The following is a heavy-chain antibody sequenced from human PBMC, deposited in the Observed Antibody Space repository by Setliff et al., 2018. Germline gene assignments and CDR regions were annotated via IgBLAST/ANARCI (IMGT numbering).Heavy chain of an antibody. V-gene: IGHV3-30*02. D-gene: IGHD3-22*01. CDR2: IRYDGSNK. CDR3: AKKEYYYDSSGYSYFDY. CDR1: GFTFSSYA. Sequence: GGSLRLSCAASGFTFSSYATTWVRQAPGKGLEWVAFIRYDGSNKYYADSVKGRFTISRDNSKNTLYLQMNSLRAEDTAVYYCAKKEYYYDSSGYSYFDYWGQGTLVTVSS. J-gene: IGHJ4*02.